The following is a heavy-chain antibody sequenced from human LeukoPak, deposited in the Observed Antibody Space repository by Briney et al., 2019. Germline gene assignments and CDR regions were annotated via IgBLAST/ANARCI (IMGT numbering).Heavy chain of an antibody. CDR3: ARVPRARFDSSGWGCYFDY. J-gene: IGHJ4*02. V-gene: IGHV1-18*01. CDR1: GYTSTSYG. Sequence: GASVKVSCKASGYTSTSYGISWVRQAPGQGLEWMGWISAYNGNTNYAQKLQGRVTMTTDTSTSTAYMELRSLRSDDTAVYYCARVPRARFDSSGWGCYFDYWGQGTLVTVSS. CDR2: ISAYNGNT. D-gene: IGHD3-22*01.